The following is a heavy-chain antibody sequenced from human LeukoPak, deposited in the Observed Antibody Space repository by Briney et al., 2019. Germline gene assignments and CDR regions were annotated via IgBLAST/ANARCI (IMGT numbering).Heavy chain of an antibody. CDR3: AKEGGYDDSSGYYYVNFFDY. D-gene: IGHD3-22*01. J-gene: IGHJ4*02. V-gene: IGHV3-48*01. CDR1: GFTFSSYS. Sequence: GGSLRLSCAASGFTFSSYSMNWVRQAPGKGLEWVSYISSSSSTIYYADSVKGRFTISRDNSKNTLYLQMNSLRAEDTAVYYCAKEGGYDDSSGYYYVNFFDYWGQGTLVTVSS. CDR2: ISSSSSTI.